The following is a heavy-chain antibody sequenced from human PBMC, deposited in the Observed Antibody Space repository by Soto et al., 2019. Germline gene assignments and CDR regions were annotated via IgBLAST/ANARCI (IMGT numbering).Heavy chain of an antibody. J-gene: IGHJ5*02. V-gene: IGHV3-21*06. Sequence: KHGGSLTLSSVVSGFTFSDYCITWVRQDPGRGLEWVASISSGGNFIYYADSVRGRFTISRDNAENSLYLQMNSLGVEDTATYYCARTIIAFGEVIAPHWFDPWGQGTQVTVSS. D-gene: IGHD3-16*02. CDR3: ARTIIAFGEVIAPHWFDP. CDR1: GFTFSDYC. CDR2: ISSGGNFI.